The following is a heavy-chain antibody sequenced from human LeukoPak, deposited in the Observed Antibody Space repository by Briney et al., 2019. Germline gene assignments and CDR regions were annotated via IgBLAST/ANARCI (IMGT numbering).Heavy chain of an antibody. CDR3: ARGGRGARFDY. Sequence: PSETLSLTCIVSGGSIRSDYWSWIRQPAGKGLEWIGRIYSGGSSNCNPSLKSRVTMSVDTSNNQISLKLTSVTAADTAVYYCARGGRGARFDYWGQGTLVTVSS. J-gene: IGHJ4*02. CDR2: IYSGGSS. D-gene: IGHD4/OR15-4a*01. CDR1: GGSIRSDY. V-gene: IGHV4-4*07.